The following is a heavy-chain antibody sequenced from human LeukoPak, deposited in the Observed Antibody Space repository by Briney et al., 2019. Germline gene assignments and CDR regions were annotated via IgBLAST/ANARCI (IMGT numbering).Heavy chain of an antibody. CDR3: ARGPPNYYDSSGYYYY. D-gene: IGHD3-22*01. J-gene: IGHJ4*02. Sequence: GGSLRLSCAASGFTFSSYSMHWVRQAPGKGLVWVSRINSDGSSTSYADSVKGRFTISRDNAKNTLYLQMNSLRAEDTAVYYCARGPPNYYDSSGYYYYWGQGTLVTVSS. V-gene: IGHV3-74*01. CDR2: INSDGSST. CDR1: GFTFSSYS.